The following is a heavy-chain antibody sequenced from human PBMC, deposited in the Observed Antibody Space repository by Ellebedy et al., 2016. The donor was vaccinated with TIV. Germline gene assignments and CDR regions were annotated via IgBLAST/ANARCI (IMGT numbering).Heavy chain of an antibody. CDR2: INHSGST. V-gene: IGHV4-34*01. D-gene: IGHD3-22*01. Sequence: SETLSLXXAVYGGSFSGYYWSWIRQPPGKGLEWIGEINHSGSTNYNPSLKSRVTISVDTSKNQFSLKLSSVTAADTAVYYCARVGYYEVFDYWGQGTLVTVSS. CDR1: GGSFSGYY. J-gene: IGHJ4*02. CDR3: ARVGYYEVFDY.